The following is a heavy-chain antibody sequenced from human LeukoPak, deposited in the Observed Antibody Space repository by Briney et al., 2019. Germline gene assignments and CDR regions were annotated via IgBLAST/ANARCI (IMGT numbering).Heavy chain of an antibody. D-gene: IGHD3-10*01. CDR2: ISWNSGSI. Sequence: GGSLRLSCAASGFTFDDYAMHWVRQAPGKGLEWVSGISWNSGSIGYADSVKGRFTISRDNAKNSLYLQMNSLRAEDMALYYCAKDMGGSGNGMDVWGQGTTVTVSS. CDR1: GFTFDDYA. V-gene: IGHV3-9*03. J-gene: IGHJ6*02. CDR3: AKDMGGSGNGMDV.